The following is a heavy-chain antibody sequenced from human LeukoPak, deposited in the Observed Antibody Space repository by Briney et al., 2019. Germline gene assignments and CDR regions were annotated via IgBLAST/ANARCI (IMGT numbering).Heavy chain of an antibody. V-gene: IGHV3-9*03. J-gene: IGHJ4*02. CDR2: ISWNSGSI. Sequence: GGSLRLFCAASGFTFDDYAMHWVRQAPGKGLEWVSGISWNSGSIGYADSVKGRFTISRDNAKNSLYLQVNSLRAEDMALYYCAKGGGAYCSSTSCSLFDYWGQGTLVTVSS. D-gene: IGHD2-2*01. CDR3: AKGGGAYCSSTSCSLFDY. CDR1: GFTFDDYA.